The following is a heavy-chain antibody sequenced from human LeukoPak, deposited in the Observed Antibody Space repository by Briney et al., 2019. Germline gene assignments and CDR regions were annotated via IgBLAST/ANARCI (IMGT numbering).Heavy chain of an antibody. V-gene: IGHV3-48*04. CDR3: VVEVVVAGNRIDY. Sequence: GGSLRLSCAASGFIFSDSNMNWVRQTPGKGLEWISYIGRDSGTMYADSVKGRFTIARANTRKSLFLHLNGLRGEDTGVYHCVVEVVVAGNRIDYWGQGTLVTVSS. J-gene: IGHJ4*02. CDR2: IGRDSGTM. CDR1: GFIFSDSN. D-gene: IGHD2-21*01.